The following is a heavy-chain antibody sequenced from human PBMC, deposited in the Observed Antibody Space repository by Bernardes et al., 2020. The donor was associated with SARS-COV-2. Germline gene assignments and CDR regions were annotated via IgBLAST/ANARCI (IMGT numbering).Heavy chain of an antibody. Sequence: APLFGTGAGDGGSLSGYYWNWLRPPPGKGLEWIGEINYSGSTNYNPSLKSRVTISVDTSKNQFSLKLSSVTAADTAVYYCARAVWGIWHFDLWGRDTLVTVSS. CDR3: ARAVWGIWHFDL. J-gene: IGHJ2*01. CDR2: INYSGST. V-gene: IGHV4-34*01. D-gene: IGHD3-16*01. CDR1: GGSLSGYY.